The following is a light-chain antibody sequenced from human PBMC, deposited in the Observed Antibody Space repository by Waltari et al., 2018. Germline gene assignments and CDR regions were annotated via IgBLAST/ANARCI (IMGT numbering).Light chain of an antibody. CDR2: EVT. Sequence: QSALTQPRSVSGSPGQSVTISCTGSSGDVGAFTYVSWYPQHPGKAPKLMIYEVTKRPSGVPDRFSGSRSADTASLTISGLQAEDEADYYCCSYGGSYTLVVFGGGTKLTVL. CDR1: SGDVGAFTY. J-gene: IGLJ2*01. CDR3: CSYGGSYTLVV. V-gene: IGLV2-11*01.